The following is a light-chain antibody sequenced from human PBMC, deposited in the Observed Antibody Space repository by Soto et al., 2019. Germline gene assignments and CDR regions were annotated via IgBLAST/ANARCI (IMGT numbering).Light chain of an antibody. V-gene: IGLV2-14*01. J-gene: IGLJ3*02. CDR3: SSFTSSNTVV. CDR1: SSDVGGYNY. CDR2: EVT. Sequence: QSVLTQPASVSGSPGQSITISCTGTSSDVGGYNYVSWYQQHPGNAPKLIIYEVTNRPSGVSTRFSGSKSGNMASLTISGLQAEDEAGYYCSSFTSSNTVVFCGGTKLTVL.